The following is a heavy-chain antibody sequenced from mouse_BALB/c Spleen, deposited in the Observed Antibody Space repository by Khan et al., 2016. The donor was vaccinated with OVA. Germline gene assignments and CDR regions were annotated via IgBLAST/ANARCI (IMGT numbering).Heavy chain of an antibody. J-gene: IGHJ3*01. V-gene: IGHV1-4*01. CDR1: GYTFTTYT. CDR3: VREGAYYRSGGWFAY. Sequence: VQLKESGAELARPGASVKMSCKASGYTFTTYTIHWVKQRPGQGLEWIGYIIPSNDYTNYNQKFKDRATLTADKSSSTAYMQLSSLTSEDSAVYYCVREGAYYRSGGWFAYWGQGTLVTVSA. D-gene: IGHD2-14*01. CDR2: IIPSNDYT.